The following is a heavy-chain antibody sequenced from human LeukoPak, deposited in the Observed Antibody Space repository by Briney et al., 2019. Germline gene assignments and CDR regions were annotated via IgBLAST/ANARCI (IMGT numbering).Heavy chain of an antibody. J-gene: IGHJ4*02. CDR1: GGSISSSSYY. V-gene: IGHV4-39*01. D-gene: IGHD6-13*01. Sequence: SETLSLTCTVSGGSISSSSYYWGWIRQPPGKGLEWIGSIYYSGSTYYNPSLKSRVTISVDTSKNQFSLKLSSVTAADTAVYYCARHNWNEEQQLVSLDYFDYWGQGTLVTVSS. CDR2: IYYSGST. CDR3: ARHNWNEEQQLVSLDYFDY.